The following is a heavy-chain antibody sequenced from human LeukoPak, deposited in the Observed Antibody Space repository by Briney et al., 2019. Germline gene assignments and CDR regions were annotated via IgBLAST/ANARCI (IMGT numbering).Heavy chain of an antibody. J-gene: IGHJ4*02. D-gene: IGHD3-22*01. CDR2: ISSSSSYI. CDR3: ARVGIYYYDSSGPQVY. V-gene: IGHV3-21*01. CDR1: GFTFSSYS. Sequence: AGGSLRLSCAASGFTFSSYSMNWVRQAPGKGLEWVSFISSSSSYIYYADSVKGRFTISRDNAKNSLYLQMNSLRAEDTAVYYCARVGIYYYDSSGPQVYWGPGTLVTVSS.